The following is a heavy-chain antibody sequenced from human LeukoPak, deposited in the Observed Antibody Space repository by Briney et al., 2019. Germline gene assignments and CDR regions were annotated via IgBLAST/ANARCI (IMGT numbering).Heavy chain of an antibody. CDR3: ARMRGIAAAGTYLDY. J-gene: IGHJ4*02. Sequence: GESLKISCKGSGYSFTSYWIGWVRQMPGKGLEWMGIIYPNDSDTRYSPSFQGQVIISADKSISTAYLQWSSLKASDTAMYYCARMRGIAAAGTYLDYWGQGTLVTVSS. CDR1: GYSFTSYW. V-gene: IGHV5-51*01. CDR2: IYPNDSDT. D-gene: IGHD6-13*01.